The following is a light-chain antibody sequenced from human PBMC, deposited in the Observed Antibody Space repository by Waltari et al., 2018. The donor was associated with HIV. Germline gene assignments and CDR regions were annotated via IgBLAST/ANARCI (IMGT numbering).Light chain of an antibody. V-gene: IGLV2-11*01. Sequence: QSALTQPRSVSGSPGQSVTISCTGTSSDVGGYNYVSWYQQHPGKAPKLMIYDVSKRPSGVPYRFSGSKSGNTASLTISGLQAEDEADYYCCSYAGDYTFVLFGGGTKLTVL. CDR3: CSYAGDYTFVL. CDR2: DVS. CDR1: SSDVGGYNY. J-gene: IGLJ2*01.